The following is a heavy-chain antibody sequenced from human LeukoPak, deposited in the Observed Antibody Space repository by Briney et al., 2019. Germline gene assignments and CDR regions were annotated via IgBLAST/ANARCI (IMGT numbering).Heavy chain of an antibody. CDR1: GFIFSTYG. CDR2: ISSNSRTT. V-gene: IGHV3-48*01. D-gene: IGHD3-9*01. J-gene: IGHJ5*02. CDR3: ARGPHDDATGYSFS. Sequence: PGGSLRLSCEASGFIFSTYGMAWVRQAPGKGLEWISYISSNSRTTAYADSGRGRFTISRDNAKNSLSLQINRLRADDTGVYYCARGPHDDATGYSFSWGQGTQVTVSS.